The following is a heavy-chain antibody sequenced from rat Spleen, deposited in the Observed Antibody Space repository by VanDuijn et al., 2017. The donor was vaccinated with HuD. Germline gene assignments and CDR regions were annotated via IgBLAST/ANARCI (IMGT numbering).Heavy chain of an antibody. D-gene: IGHD1-9*01. Sequence: EVQLVESGGCLVQPGRSMKLSCAASGFTFSNYYMAWVRQGPRKGLKWVASISSGAGCTYYPASVTGRFTISRDNAKSTLHLQMDSLRSEDTATYYCTTDSVYILWVPFAYWGQGTLVTVSS. CDR3: TTDSVYILWVPFAY. CDR2: ISSGAGCT. CDR1: GFTFSNYY. J-gene: IGHJ3*01. V-gene: IGHV5-20*01.